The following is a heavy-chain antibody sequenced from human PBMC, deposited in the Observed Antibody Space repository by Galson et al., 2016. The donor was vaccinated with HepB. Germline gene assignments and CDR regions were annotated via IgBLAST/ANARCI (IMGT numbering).Heavy chain of an antibody. CDR2: VNPTSGGA. V-gene: IGHV1-2*02. CDR1: GYTFTDSY. CDR3: ARVFWASPYLDY. J-gene: IGHJ4*02. D-gene: IGHD3-16*01. Sequence: SVKVSCKASGYTFTDSYIHWVRQAPGPGLEWMGWVNPTSGGARFAQNCQGRVTLTRDTSITTASMELSRPTSDVTAGSYCARVFWASPYLDYWGQGTLVTVSS.